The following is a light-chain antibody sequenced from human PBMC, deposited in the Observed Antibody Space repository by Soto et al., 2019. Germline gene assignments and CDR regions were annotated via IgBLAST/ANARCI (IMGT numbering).Light chain of an antibody. CDR3: QSYDSSLSGCYV. V-gene: IGLV1-40*01. J-gene: IGLJ1*01. Sequence: QSVLTQPPSVSGAPGQSVTISCTGSSSNIGTGYEVQWYQQLPGTAPKLLIYGNSNRPSGVPDRFSGSKSGTSASLAITGLQAEDEADYYCQSYDSSLSGCYVFGTGTKLTVL. CDR1: SSNIGTGYE. CDR2: GNS.